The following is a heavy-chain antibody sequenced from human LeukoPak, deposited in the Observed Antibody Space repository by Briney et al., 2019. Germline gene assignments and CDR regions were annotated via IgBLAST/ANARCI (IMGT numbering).Heavy chain of an antibody. D-gene: IGHD3-16*02. V-gene: IGHV3-48*04. J-gene: IGHJ6*02. CDR2: ISSSSSTI. CDR1: GFTFSSYS. Sequence: GGSLRLSCAASGFTFSSYSMNWVRQAPGKGLEWVSYISSSSSTIYYADSVKGRFTISRDNAKNSLYLQMNSLRAEDTAVYYCARGHMITFGGVIVYYYYGMDVWGQGTTVTVSS. CDR3: ARGHMITFGGVIVYYYYGMDV.